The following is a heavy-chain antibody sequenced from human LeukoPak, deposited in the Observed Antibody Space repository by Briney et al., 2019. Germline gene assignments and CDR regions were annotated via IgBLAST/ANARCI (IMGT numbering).Heavy chain of an antibody. J-gene: IGHJ5*02. V-gene: IGHV1-8*01. Sequence: ASVKVSCKASGYTFTSYDINWVRQATGQGLEWMGWMNPNSGNTGYAQKFQGRVTMTRNTSISTAYMELSSLRSEDTAVYYCARGGGRLRGITYNWFDPGGQGTLVTVSS. CDR3: ARGGGRLRGITYNWFDP. CDR2: MNPNSGNT. D-gene: IGHD5-12*01. CDR1: GYTFTSYD.